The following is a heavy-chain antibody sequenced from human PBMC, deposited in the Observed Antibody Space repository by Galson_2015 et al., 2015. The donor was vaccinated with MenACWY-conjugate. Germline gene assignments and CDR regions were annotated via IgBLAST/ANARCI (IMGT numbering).Heavy chain of an antibody. CDR3: ARESSYCAGGTCGYF. D-gene: IGHD2-15*01. CDR1: GAPITSSDYF. J-gene: IGHJ4*02. Sequence: SETLSLTCTASGAPITSSDYFGSWIRQSPGKDLEWIGTVFYNGTTYYNPSLKSRVTISVDTSKHQISLNLHSATSADTAVYYCARESSYCAGGTCGYFWGQGALVTVSS. CDR2: VFYNGTT. V-gene: IGHV4-39*07.